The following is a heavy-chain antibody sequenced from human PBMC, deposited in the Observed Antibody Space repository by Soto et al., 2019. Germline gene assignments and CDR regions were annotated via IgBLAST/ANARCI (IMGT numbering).Heavy chain of an antibody. CDR1: GFTFSAYY. Sequence: QVQLVESGGGLVKPGGSLRLSCAASGFTFSAYYMSWIRQAPGKGLEWISYISSSGDTGNYADSVKGRFTVSRDNAKNSLYLQMNSLRGEDTAAYYCARDRGAVVGQFFDYWGQGTLVTVSS. CDR3: ARDRGAVVGQFFDY. V-gene: IGHV3-11*01. D-gene: IGHD6-19*01. CDR2: ISSSGDTG. J-gene: IGHJ4*02.